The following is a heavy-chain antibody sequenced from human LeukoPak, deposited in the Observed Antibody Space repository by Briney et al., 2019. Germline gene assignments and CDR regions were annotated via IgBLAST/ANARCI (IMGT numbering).Heavy chain of an antibody. J-gene: IGHJ4*02. CDR1: GFTFSSYA. CDR2: ISGSGGNT. CDR3: ARDLIAASDY. V-gene: IGHV3-23*01. D-gene: IGHD6-13*01. Sequence: GESLRLSCAASGFTFSSYAMSWVRQAPGKGLEWVSGISGSGGNTYYADSVKGRFTISRDNSKNTLYLQMNSLRAEDTAVYYCARDLIAASDYWGQGTLVTVSS.